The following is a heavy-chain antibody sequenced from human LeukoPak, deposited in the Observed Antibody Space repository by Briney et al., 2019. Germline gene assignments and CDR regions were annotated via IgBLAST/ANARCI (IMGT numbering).Heavy chain of an antibody. CDR3: ARDFGVPGTPGDY. D-gene: IGHD3-3*01. J-gene: IGHJ4*02. Sequence: PGGSLRLSCGASGFTFSSFGMHWVRQAPGKGLEWVAVIWANGRNKYYADFVKGRFTFSRDNAKNSLYLQMNGLRADDTAVYYCARDFGVPGTPGDYWGQGTLVTVSS. CDR2: IWANGRNK. V-gene: IGHV3-33*08. CDR1: GFTFSSFG.